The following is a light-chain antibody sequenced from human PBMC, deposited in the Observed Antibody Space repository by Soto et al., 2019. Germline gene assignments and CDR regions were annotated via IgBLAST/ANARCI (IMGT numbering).Light chain of an antibody. J-gene: IGKJ5*01. Sequence: EIVLTQSPATLSLSPGERATLSCRASQSLDSHLAWYQQKPGQAPRLLIHEASSRATGIPARFSGSGSGTDFALTISSLEPEDFAVYYCQQRNNWPPSITFGQGTRLEIK. CDR2: EAS. CDR3: QQRNNWPPSIT. CDR1: QSLDSH. V-gene: IGKV3-11*01.